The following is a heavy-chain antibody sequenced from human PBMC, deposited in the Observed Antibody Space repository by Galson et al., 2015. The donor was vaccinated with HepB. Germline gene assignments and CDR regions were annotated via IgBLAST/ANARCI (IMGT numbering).Heavy chain of an antibody. CDR3: ARTFDTYYMDV. CDR2: INAGSGDT. Sequence: SVKVSCKASGYPFSDYPTHWVRQAPGQRPEWMGYINAGSGDTKYSQHFRGRVTFTSDTSASTAYMELSGLTSEDTAVYYCARTFDTYYMDVWGKGTTVTVSS. CDR1: GYPFSDYP. J-gene: IGHJ6*03. V-gene: IGHV1-3*01.